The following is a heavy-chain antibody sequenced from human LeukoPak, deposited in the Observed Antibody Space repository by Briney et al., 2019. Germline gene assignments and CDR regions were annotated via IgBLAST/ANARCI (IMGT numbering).Heavy chain of an antibody. CDR3: ARVRCSSTSCYPGWFDP. J-gene: IGHJ5*02. CDR1: GFTFSSYS. CDR2: ISSSSTI. V-gene: IGHV3-48*04. Sequence: PGGSLRLSCAASGFTFSSYSMNWVRQAPGKGLEWVSYISSSSTIYYADSVKGRFTISRDNAKNSLYLQMDSLRAEDTAVYYCARVRCSSTSCYPGWFDPWGQGTLVTVSS. D-gene: IGHD2-2*01.